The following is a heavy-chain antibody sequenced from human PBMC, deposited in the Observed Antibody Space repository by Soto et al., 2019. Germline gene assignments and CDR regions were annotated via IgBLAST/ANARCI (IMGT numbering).Heavy chain of an antibody. CDR1: GGTFSRYT. J-gene: IGHJ2*01. Sequence: QVQLVQSGAEVKKPGSSVTVSCKASGGTFSRYTISWVRQAPGQGLEWMGGIIPIFGTANYAQKFQGRVTITADESPSTAYMALGSLRAEDTAVYYCARGNHRWLQLWYFDLWGRGTLVTVSS. V-gene: IGHV1-69*12. D-gene: IGHD5-12*01. CDR2: IIPIFGTA. CDR3: ARGNHRWLQLWYFDL.